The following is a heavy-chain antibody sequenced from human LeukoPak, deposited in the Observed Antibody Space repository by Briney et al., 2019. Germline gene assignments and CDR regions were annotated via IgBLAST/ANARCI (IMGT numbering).Heavy chain of an antibody. V-gene: IGHV1-8*03. CDR3: AGGLREYYDSSGYYLRPPYYFDY. D-gene: IGHD3-22*01. CDR2: MNPNSGNT. Sequence: ASVKVSCKASGYTFTSYDINWVRQATGQGLEWMGWMNPNSGNTGYAQKFQGRVTITRNTSISTAYMELSSLRSEDTAVYYCAGGLREYYDSSGYYLRPPYYFDYWGQGTLVTVSS. J-gene: IGHJ4*02. CDR1: GYTFTSYD.